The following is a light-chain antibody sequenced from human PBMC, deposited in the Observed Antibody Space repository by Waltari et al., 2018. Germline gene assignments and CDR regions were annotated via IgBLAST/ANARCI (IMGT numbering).Light chain of an antibody. CDR3: QQYNNWPPLT. V-gene: IGKV3-15*01. J-gene: IGKJ4*01. CDR1: QSVSSN. Sequence: EIVMTQSPPTLSVSPGERATPPCRASQSVSSNLAWYQQKPGQAPRLLIYGASTRATGIPARFSGSGSGTEFTLTISSLQSEDFAVYYCQQYNNWPPLTFGGGTKVEIK. CDR2: GAS.